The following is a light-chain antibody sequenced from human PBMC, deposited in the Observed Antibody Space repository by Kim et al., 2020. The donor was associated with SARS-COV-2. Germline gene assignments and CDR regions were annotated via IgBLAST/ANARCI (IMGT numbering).Light chain of an antibody. CDR1: SLRSYY. J-gene: IGLJ1*01. V-gene: IGLV3-19*01. CDR2: GKN. Sequence: VSEPLGHTVRITYQGDSLRSYYASWYQQKPGQAPVLVIYGKNNRPSGIPDRFSGSSSGNTASLTITGAQAEDEADYYCNSRDSSGNHLEVFGTGTKVTVL. CDR3: NSRDSSGNHLEV.